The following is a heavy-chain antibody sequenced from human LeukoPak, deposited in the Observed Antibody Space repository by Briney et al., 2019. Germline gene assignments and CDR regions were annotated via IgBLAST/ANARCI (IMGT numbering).Heavy chain of an antibody. Sequence: GGSLRLSCAASGFTFSSYAMTWVRQAPGQGLEWVSAICASGGSPYYADSVKGRFTISRDNSKNTLYLQMNSLRAEDTAVYYCAKNSGTVTISGEFDYWGQGTLVAVSS. CDR2: ICASGGSP. D-gene: IGHD4-17*01. V-gene: IGHV3-23*01. CDR3: AKNSGTVTISGEFDY. J-gene: IGHJ4*02. CDR1: GFTFSSYA.